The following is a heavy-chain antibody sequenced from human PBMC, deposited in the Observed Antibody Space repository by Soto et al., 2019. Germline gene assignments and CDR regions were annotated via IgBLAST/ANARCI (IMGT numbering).Heavy chain of an antibody. Sequence: EGSRRRSCAACGCGLSSETTSCVRQAPGRGLQSVSAISGSGGSTYYADSVKGRFTISRDNSKNTLYLQMNSLRAEDTAVYYCASQEVPTDYWGQGTRVTVS. CDR3: ASQEVPTDY. CDR2: ISGSGGST. V-gene: IGHV3-23*01. J-gene: IGHJ4*02. D-gene: IGHD2-2*01. CDR1: GCGLSSET.